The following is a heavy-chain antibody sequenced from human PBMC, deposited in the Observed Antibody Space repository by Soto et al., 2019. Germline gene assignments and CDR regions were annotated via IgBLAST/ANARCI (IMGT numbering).Heavy chain of an antibody. CDR1: GYTFTSYD. CDR3: ARVTYYYDSSGYYFLWFDP. Sequence: QVQLVQSGAEVKKPGASVKVSCKASGYTFTSYDINWVRQATGQGLEWMGWMNPNSGNTGYAQKFQGRVTMTRNTAISTAYMELSSLRSEDTAVYYCARVTYYYDSSGYYFLWFDPWGQGTLVTVSS. V-gene: IGHV1-8*01. J-gene: IGHJ5*02. D-gene: IGHD3-22*01. CDR2: MNPNSGNT.